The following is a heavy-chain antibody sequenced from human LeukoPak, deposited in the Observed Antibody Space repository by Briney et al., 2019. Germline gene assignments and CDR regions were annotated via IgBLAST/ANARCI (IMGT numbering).Heavy chain of an antibody. CDR2: INPNSGGT. D-gene: IGHD2-8*01. Sequence: ASVKVSCKASGYTFTGYYMHWVRQAPGQGLEWMGRINPNSGGTNYAQKFQGRVTMTRDTSISTAYMELSRLRSDDTAVYYCARDRAAAPRTNAFDIWGQGIMVTVSS. CDR3: ARDRAAAPRTNAFDI. CDR1: GYTFTGYY. J-gene: IGHJ3*02. V-gene: IGHV1-2*06.